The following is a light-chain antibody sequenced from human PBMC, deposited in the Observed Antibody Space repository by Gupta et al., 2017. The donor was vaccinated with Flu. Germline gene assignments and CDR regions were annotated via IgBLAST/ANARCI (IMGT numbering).Light chain of an antibody. CDR1: QSVSSY. CDR3: QQRSNWPPLT. CDR2: DAS. V-gene: IGKV3-11*01. J-gene: IGKJ4*01. Sequence: EIVLQQSPATLSLSRGERATLSCRASQSVSSYLAWYQQKPGQAPRLLIYDASNRATGIPARFSGSGSGTDFTLTISSLEPEDVAVYYCQQRSNWPPLTFGEGTKVEIK.